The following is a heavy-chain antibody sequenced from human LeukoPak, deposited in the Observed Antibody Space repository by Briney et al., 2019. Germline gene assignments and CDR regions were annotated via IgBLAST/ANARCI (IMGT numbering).Heavy chain of an antibody. V-gene: IGHV3-21*06. J-gene: IGHJ4*02. CDR3: ATRYDYGEYQEY. D-gene: IGHD4-17*01. Sequence: PGGSLRLSCAASGLTFSGYSFNWFRQAPGKGLEWVSSISSSGSHKYYADSMEGRFSISRDNAKNLVYLHMNSPRADDTAVYFCATRYDYGEYQEYWGQGTLVIVSS. CDR1: GLTFSGYS. CDR2: ISSSGSHK.